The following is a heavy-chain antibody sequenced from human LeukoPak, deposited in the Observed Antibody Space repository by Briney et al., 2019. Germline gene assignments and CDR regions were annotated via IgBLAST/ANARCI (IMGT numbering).Heavy chain of an antibody. D-gene: IGHD2-2*02. J-gene: IGHJ4*02. Sequence: GGSLRLSCAASGFSFSSYAMSWVRQAPGKGLEWVSSISGSGDNTYYPEAVKGRFTISRDNAKNSMYLQMNSLRAEDTAVYYCAGYCSSTSCYRDAVWGQGTLVTVSS. CDR2: ISGSGDNT. CDR3: AGYCSSTSCYRDAV. V-gene: IGHV3-23*01. CDR1: GFSFSSYA.